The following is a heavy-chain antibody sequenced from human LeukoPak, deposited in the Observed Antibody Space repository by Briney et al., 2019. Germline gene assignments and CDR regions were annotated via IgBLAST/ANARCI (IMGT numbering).Heavy chain of an antibody. CDR3: ARDLGDSSGYYGNYQFDY. CDR2: ISPSGGST. V-gene: IGHV1-46*01. D-gene: IGHD3-22*01. Sequence: ASVKVSCTASGYTFTSYYMHWVRQAPGQGLEWMGIISPSGGSTSYAQKFQGRVTMTRDTSTSTVYMELSSLRSEDTAVYYCARDLGDSSGYYGNYQFDYWGQGTLVTVSS. CDR1: GYTFTSYY. J-gene: IGHJ4*02.